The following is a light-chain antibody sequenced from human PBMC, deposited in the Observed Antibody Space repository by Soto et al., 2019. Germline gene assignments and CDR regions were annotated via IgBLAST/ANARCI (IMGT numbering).Light chain of an antibody. J-gene: IGKJ2*01. CDR3: RQYGSSPSYT. CDR2: GAS. CDR1: QSVSSSSY. Sequence: EIVLTQSPGTLSLSPGERATLSCRASQSVSSSSYLAWYQQKPGQAPRLLIYGASSRATGIPDRFSVSGSATDFTLTSSRLEPEDFAVYYCRQYGSSPSYTFGQGTKLEIK. V-gene: IGKV3-20*01.